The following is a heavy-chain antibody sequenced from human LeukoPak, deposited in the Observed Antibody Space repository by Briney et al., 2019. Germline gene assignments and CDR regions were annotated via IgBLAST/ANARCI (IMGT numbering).Heavy chain of an antibody. CDR2: INSDGSWT. CDR1: GNYW. J-gene: IGHJ4*02. Sequence: GGSLRLSCAASGNYWMHWVRQAPGKGLVWVSHINSDGSWTSYADSVKGRFTISKDNAKNTVYLQLNSLRAEDTAVYYCVSFYETYWGRGTLVTVSS. V-gene: IGHV3-74*01. CDR3: VSFYETY. D-gene: IGHD2/OR15-2a*01.